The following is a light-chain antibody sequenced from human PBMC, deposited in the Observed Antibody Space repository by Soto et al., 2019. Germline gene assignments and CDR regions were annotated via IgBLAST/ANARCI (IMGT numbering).Light chain of an antibody. V-gene: IGKV3-20*01. CDR3: QQQGT. CDR2: AAS. Sequence: EIVLTQSPGTLSLSPGERATLSCRASEFLSSSYLVWYQQKPGQAPRLLIYAASRRATGIPDRFSDSGSATEYTLTINTLEPEDFAVYYCQQQGTLGQGTKLEIK. J-gene: IGKJ2*01. CDR1: EFLSSSY.